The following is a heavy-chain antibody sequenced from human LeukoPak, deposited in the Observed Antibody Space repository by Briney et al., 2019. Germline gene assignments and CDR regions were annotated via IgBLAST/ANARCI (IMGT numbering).Heavy chain of an antibody. D-gene: IGHD1-26*01. J-gene: IGHJ4*02. CDR3: AKLPLIVGEAY. Sequence: GRSLRLSCAASGFTFSSYGMPWVRQAPGKGLEWVAVISYDGSNKYYADSVKGRFTISRDNSKNTLYLQMNSLRAEDTAVYYCAKLPLIVGEAYWGQRTLVTVSS. CDR2: ISYDGSNK. V-gene: IGHV3-30*18. CDR1: GFTFSSYG.